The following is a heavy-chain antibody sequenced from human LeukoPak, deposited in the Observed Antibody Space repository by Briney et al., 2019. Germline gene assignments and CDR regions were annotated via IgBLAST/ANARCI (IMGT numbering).Heavy chain of an antibody. J-gene: IGHJ4*02. D-gene: IGHD6-13*01. CDR3: AREIAAAGNFDY. CDR1: GGSISSYY. Sequence: SETLSLTCAVSGGSISSYYWSWIRQPAGKGLEWIGRIYTSGSTNYNPPLKSRVTMSVDTSKNQFSLKLSSVTAADTAVYYCAREIAAAGNFDYWGQGTLVTVSS. CDR2: IYTSGST. V-gene: IGHV4-4*07.